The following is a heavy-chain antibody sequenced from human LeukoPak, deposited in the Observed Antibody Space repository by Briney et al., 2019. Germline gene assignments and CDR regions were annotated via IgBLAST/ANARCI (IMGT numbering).Heavy chain of an antibody. CDR3: ARVERGGYSGYDDYYFDY. V-gene: IGHV3-7*01. CDR2: IKQDGSEK. J-gene: IGHJ4*02. D-gene: IGHD5-12*01. Sequence: GGSLRLSCAASGFTFSSYWMSWVRQAPGKGLEWVANIKQDGSEKYYVDSVKGRFTISRDNAKNSLYLQMNSLRAEDTAVYYCARVERGGYSGYDDYYFDYWGQGTLVTVSS. CDR1: GFTFSSYW.